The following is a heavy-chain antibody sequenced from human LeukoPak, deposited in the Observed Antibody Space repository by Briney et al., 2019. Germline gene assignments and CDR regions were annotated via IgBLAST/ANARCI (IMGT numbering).Heavy chain of an antibody. CDR3: AKSESGSYSGDFDY. Sequence: GGSLRLSCAASGFTFSSYAMSWVRQAPGKGLEWVSAISGSGGSTYYADSVKGRFTISRDNSMNTLYLQMNSLRAEDTAVYYCAKSESGSYSGDFDYWGQGTLVTVSS. J-gene: IGHJ4*02. CDR1: GFTFSSYA. CDR2: ISGSGGST. V-gene: IGHV3-23*01. D-gene: IGHD3-10*01.